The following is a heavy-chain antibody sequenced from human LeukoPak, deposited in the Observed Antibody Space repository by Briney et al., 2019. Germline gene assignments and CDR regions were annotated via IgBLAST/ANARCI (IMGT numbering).Heavy chain of an antibody. CDR3: ATPQYSSSWYYFDY. V-gene: IGHV1-2*02. J-gene: IGHJ4*02. Sequence: ASVKVSCKASGYTFTGYYMDWVRQAPGQGLEWMGWINPNSGGTNYAQKFQGRVTITADKSTSTAYMELSSLRSEDTAVYYCATPQYSSSWYYFDYWGQGTLVTVSS. CDR1: GYTFTGYY. D-gene: IGHD6-13*01. CDR2: INPNSGGT.